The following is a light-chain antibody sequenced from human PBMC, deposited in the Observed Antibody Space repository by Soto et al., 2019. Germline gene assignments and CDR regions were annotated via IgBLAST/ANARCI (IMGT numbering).Light chain of an antibody. J-gene: IGKJ1*01. CDR1: QSVSSSY. CDR3: QQYGSLWK. Sequence: EIVMTQSPATLSVSPGERATLSCRASQSVSSSYLAWYQQKPGQAPRLLIYGASSRATGIPDRFSGSGSGTDFTLTISRLEPEDFAVYYCQQYGSLWKFGQGTKVDIK. V-gene: IGKV3-20*01. CDR2: GAS.